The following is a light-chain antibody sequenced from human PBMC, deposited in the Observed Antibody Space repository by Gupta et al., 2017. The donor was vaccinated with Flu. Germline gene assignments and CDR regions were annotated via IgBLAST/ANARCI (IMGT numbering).Light chain of an antibody. CDR2: GAS. J-gene: IGKJ5*01. V-gene: IGKV3-15*01. CDR3: QQNNNWPPTA. CDR1: QSVSSN. Sequence: EIVMTQSPATLSVSTGERATPSSRASQSVSSNLAWYQHKPGQAPRLLIYGASTRATGIPARFSGSGSGTEFTLTISSLQSEDFAADYCQQNNNWPPTAFGQGTRLEIK.